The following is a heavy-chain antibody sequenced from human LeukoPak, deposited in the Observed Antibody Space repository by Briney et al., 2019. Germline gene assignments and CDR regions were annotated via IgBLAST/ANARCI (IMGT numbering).Heavy chain of an antibody. CDR1: GFTFDDYA. Sequence: PGRSLRLSCAASGFTFDDYAMHWVRQAPGKGLEWVSGISWNSGSIGYADSVKGRFTISRDNAKNSLYLQMNSLRAEDTALYYCAKDKGGYLQNPVDSCGQGTLVSVSS. J-gene: IGHJ4*02. CDR3: AKDKGGYLQNPVDS. CDR2: ISWNSGSI. D-gene: IGHD2-15*01. V-gene: IGHV3-9*01.